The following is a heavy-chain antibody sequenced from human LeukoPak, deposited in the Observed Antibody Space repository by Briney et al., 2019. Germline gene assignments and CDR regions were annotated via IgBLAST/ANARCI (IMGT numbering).Heavy chain of an antibody. CDR3: ARGGRAVAGTALDY. V-gene: IGHV3-30*04. CDR2: ISYDGSNK. Sequence: GGSLRLSCAASGFTFSSYAMHWVRQAPGKGLEWVAVISYDGSNKYYADSVKGRFTISRDNSKNTLYLQMNSLRAEDTAVYYCARGGRAVAGTALDYWGQGTLVTVSS. CDR1: GFTFSSYA. D-gene: IGHD6-19*01. J-gene: IGHJ4*02.